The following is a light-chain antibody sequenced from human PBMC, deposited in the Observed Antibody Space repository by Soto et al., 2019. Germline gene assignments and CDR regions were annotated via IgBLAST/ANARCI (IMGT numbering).Light chain of an antibody. CDR3: QVWDSTSDHYV. CDR1: NIGSRS. CDR2: DDR. J-gene: IGLJ1*01. Sequence: SYELTQPPSVSVDPGQTASISCGGNNIGSRSVHWYQQKPGQAPVLVVYDDRDRPSGIPERFAGSNSGNTATLTISRVEAGDEAEYYCQVWDSTSDHYVFGTGTNLTVL. V-gene: IGLV3-21*02.